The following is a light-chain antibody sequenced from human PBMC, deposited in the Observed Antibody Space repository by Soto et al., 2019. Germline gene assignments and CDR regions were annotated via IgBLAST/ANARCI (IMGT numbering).Light chain of an antibody. Sequence: DIQMTQSPSTLSASVGDRVTITCRASQSISNWLAWYQQKPGKAPKLLIYDAYSLESGVPSRFSGRRSGTEFTLTIAGLQPEDFATYYCQQYESYSPLTFGGGTKVEIK. J-gene: IGKJ4*01. CDR2: DAY. V-gene: IGKV1-5*01. CDR3: QQYESYSPLT. CDR1: QSISNW.